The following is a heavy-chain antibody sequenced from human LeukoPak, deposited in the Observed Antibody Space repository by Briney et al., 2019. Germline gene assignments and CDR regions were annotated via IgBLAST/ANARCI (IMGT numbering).Heavy chain of an antibody. CDR1: GYSFTGYY. D-gene: IGHD6-13*01. V-gene: IGHV1-2*02. CDR2: INPNSGGT. J-gene: IGHJ4*02. Sequence: ASVKVSCKASGYSFTGYYLHWVRQAPGQGLEWMGWINPNSGGTNSAQNFQGRVTMTRDTSINTAYMDLTRLTSDDTAVYYCARARVYSDTWYGGGGYFDYWGQGALVTVSS. CDR3: ARARVYSDTWYGGGGYFDY.